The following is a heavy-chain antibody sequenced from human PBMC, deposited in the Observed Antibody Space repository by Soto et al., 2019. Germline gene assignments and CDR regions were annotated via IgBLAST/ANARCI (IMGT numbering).Heavy chain of an antibody. J-gene: IGHJ2*01. CDR1: GGSISGGVYY. CDR2: IFDSGST. Sequence: QVQLQESGPGLVKPSQTLSLTCTVSGGSISGGVYYWSWIRQPPGKGLEWIGYIFDSGSTYYNPPLKSRVTISVDTSKNQCSLRLSSVTAADTAVYYCAREIIPLTTDWYFDLWGRGTLVTVSS. D-gene: IGHD4-17*01. V-gene: IGHV4-30-4*01. CDR3: AREIIPLTTDWYFDL.